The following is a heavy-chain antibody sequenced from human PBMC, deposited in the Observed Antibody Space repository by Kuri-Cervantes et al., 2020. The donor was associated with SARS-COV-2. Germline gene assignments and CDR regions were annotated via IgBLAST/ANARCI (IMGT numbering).Heavy chain of an antibody. CDR1: GYTFSDYY. V-gene: IGHV1-2*04. CDR3: ARGMVRGLIQSYYYGMDV. D-gene: IGHD3-10*01. Sequence: ASVKVSCKASGYTFSDYYMYWVRQAPGQGLEWMGWINPNSGGTNYAQKFQGWVTMTRDTSSTGYMELNRLRSDDTAVYYCARGMVRGLIQSYYYGMDVWGQGTTVTVSS. J-gene: IGHJ6*02. CDR2: INPNSGGT.